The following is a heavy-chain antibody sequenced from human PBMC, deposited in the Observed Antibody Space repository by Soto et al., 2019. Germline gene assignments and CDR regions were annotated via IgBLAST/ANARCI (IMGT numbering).Heavy chain of an antibody. J-gene: IGHJ6*02. CDR3: ARRAGVRADYGMDV. V-gene: IGHV4-39*01. Sequence: QLQLQESGPGLVKPSETLSLTCTVSGGSISSSSYYWGWIRQPPGKGLEWIGSIYYSGSTYYNPSLKSRVTISVDTSKNQFSLKLSSVTAADTAVYYCARRAGVRADYGMDVWGQGTTVTVSS. CDR2: IYYSGST. D-gene: IGHD3-10*01. CDR1: GGSISSSSYY.